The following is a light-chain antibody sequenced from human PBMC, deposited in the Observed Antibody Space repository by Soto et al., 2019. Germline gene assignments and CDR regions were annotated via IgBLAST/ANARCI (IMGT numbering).Light chain of an antibody. J-gene: IGLJ2*01. Sequence: QAVVTQPPSVSGAPGQRVTISCTGSSSNIGAGYDVHWYQQLPGTAPKLLIYGNSNRPSGVPDRFSGSKSGTSASLAITGLQAEDEADYYCQSYDSSLRVSVFGEGTKVTVL. CDR3: QSYDSSLRVSV. V-gene: IGLV1-40*01. CDR1: SSNIGAGYD. CDR2: GNS.